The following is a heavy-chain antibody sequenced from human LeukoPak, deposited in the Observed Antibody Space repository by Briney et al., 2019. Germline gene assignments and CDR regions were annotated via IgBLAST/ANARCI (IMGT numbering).Heavy chain of an antibody. CDR3: ARASIAAAGTHYYYYYMDV. Sequence: SETLSLTCTVSGGSISSGGYYWSWIRQHPGKGLEWIGYIYYSRSTYYNPSLKSRVTISVDTSKNQFSLKLSSVTAADTAVYYCARASIAAAGTHYYYYYMDVWGKGTTVTVSS. CDR1: GGSISSGGYY. J-gene: IGHJ6*03. D-gene: IGHD6-13*01. V-gene: IGHV4-31*03. CDR2: IYYSRST.